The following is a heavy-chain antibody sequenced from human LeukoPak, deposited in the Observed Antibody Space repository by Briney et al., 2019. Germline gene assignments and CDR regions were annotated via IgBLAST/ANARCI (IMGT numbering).Heavy chain of an antibody. CDR2: ISEDGINK. CDR1: GFIFNDYP. J-gene: IGHJ4*02. CDR3: ARGPGYFASGGYLDF. Sequence: PGGSLRLSCTASGFIFNDYPMHWVRQAPGKGLEWVAVISEDGINKFYADSVKGRFTISRDNSKNTLYVQMNSLRREDSAVYYCARGPGYFASGGYLDFWGQGTLVTVSS. D-gene: IGHD3-22*01. V-gene: IGHV3-30-3*01.